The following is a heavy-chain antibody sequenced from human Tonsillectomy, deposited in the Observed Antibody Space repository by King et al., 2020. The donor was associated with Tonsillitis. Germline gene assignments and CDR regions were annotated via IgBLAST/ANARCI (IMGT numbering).Heavy chain of an antibody. V-gene: IGHV3-73*02. CDR2: XXXXXXXXXX. CDR1: GFTFSGSA. D-gene: IGHD3-22*01. J-gene: IGHJ4*02. CDR3: TTYYYDSSGYYNFDY. Sequence: VQLVESGGGLVQPGGSLKLSCAASGFTFSGSAMHWVRXASGKXXXWXXXXXXXXXXXXXXYAAXVKGRFTISRDDSKNTAYLQMNSLKTEDTAVYYCTTYYYDSSGYYNFDYWGQGTLVTVSS.